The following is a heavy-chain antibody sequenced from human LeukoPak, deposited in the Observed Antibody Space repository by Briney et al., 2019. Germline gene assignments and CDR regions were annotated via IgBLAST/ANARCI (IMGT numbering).Heavy chain of an antibody. D-gene: IGHD6-13*01. Sequence: GESLRLSCAASGFTFSNYWMTWGRQAPGKGLEWVANIKEDGSDKYYVDSVKDRFTISRDNAKNSLYLQMNSLRVEDTAVYYCARARAAACTVIPDWGQGNLVTVSS. CDR2: IKEDGSDK. CDR1: GFTFSNYW. J-gene: IGHJ4*02. V-gene: IGHV3-7*02. CDR3: ARARAAACTVIPD.